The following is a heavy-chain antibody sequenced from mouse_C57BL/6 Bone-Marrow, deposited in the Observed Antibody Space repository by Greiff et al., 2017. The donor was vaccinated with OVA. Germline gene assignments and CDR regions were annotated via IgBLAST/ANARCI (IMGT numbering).Heavy chain of an antibody. V-gene: IGHV7-1*01. J-gene: IGHJ4*01. CDR1: GFTFSDFY. Sequence: EVQVVESGGGLVQPGRSLRLSCATSGFTFSDFYMEWVRQAPGKGLEWIAASRNKANDYTTEYSASVKGRFIVSRDTSQSTLYLQMKARRAEDTAIAYCERDAHGPLYAMDYWGQGTSVTVSS. D-gene: IGHD1-1*02. CDR3: ERDAHGPLYAMDY. CDR2: SRNKANDYTT.